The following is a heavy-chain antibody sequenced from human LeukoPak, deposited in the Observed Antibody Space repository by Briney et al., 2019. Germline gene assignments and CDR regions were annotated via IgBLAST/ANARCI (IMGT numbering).Heavy chain of an antibody. Sequence: PSQTLSLTCTVSGGSISSGGYYWSWIRQHPGKGLEWIGYIYYSGSTYYNSSLKSRVTISVDTSKNQFSLKLSSVTAADTAVYYCARQGPAPFFDYWGQGSLLTVSS. CDR3: ARQGPAPFFDY. V-gene: IGHV4-31*03. CDR2: IYYSGST. J-gene: IGHJ4*02. CDR1: GGSISSGGYY.